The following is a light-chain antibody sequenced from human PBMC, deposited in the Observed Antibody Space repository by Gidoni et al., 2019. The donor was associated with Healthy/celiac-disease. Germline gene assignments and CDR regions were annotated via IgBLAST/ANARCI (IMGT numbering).Light chain of an antibody. CDR1: QSVSSY. CDR3: QQRSNWLWT. CDR2: DAS. J-gene: IGKJ1*01. Sequence: EIVLTQSPATLSLSPGERATLACRASQSVSSYLAWYQQKPGQAPRLLIYDASNRATGIPARFSGSGSGTDFTLTISSREPEDFEVYYCQQRSNWLWTFGQGTKVEIK. V-gene: IGKV3-11*01.